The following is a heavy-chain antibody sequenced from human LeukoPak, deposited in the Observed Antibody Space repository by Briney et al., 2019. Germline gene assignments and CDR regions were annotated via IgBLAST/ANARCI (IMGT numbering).Heavy chain of an antibody. Sequence: TSETLSLTCTVSGGSFSIYYWSWIRQPAGKGLEWIGRIYTSGNTYYNPSLKSRVTMSVDTSKNQFSLHLNSVTPEDTAVYYCAKGYSISYWGQGTLVTVSS. CDR2: IYTSGNT. CDR3: AKGYSISY. J-gene: IGHJ4*02. CDR1: GGSFSIYY. V-gene: IGHV4-4*07. D-gene: IGHD3-3*02.